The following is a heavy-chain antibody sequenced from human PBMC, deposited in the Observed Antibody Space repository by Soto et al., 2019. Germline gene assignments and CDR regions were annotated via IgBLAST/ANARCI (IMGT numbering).Heavy chain of an antibody. J-gene: IGHJ4*02. CDR3: ARWDGYGDE. CDR2: LSGGGANT. D-gene: IGHD5-12*01. Sequence: EVQLLESGGGLVQPGGSLRLSCAASGFTFSTYSMAWVRQAPGKGLAWVSGLSGGGANTFYADSVKGRFTISVDNSKNTVYLKMISVRVEDTAVYDCARWDGYGDEWGQGPLVTVSS. V-gene: IGHV3-23*01. CDR1: GFTFSTYS.